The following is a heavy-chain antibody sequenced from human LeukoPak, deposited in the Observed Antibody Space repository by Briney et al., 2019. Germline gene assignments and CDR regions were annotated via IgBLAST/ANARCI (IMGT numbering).Heavy chain of an antibody. Sequence: GESLKISCKGSGYSFTSHWIGWVRQMPGKGLEWMGTIYPGDSDTRYSPSFQGQVSISADKSISTAYLQWSSLKASDTAMYYCATSGLNSSGWYPWSTYWGQGTLVTVSS. CDR1: GYSFTSHW. CDR3: ATSGLNSSGWYPWSTY. D-gene: IGHD6-19*01. CDR2: IYPGDSDT. V-gene: IGHV5-51*01. J-gene: IGHJ4*02.